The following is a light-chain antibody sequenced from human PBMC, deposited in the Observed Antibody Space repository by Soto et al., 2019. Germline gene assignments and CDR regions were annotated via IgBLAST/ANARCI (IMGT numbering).Light chain of an antibody. J-gene: IGKJ4*01. CDR2: FAS. Sequence: EIVMTQSPATLSVSPGEKATLSCRASQTVSNNLAWYQLKPGQAPRLLIYFASTRATGIPARFSGSGSGTEFTLTISSLQSEDFAVYYCQQYNQWPLTFGGGTKAETK. CDR3: QQYNQWPLT. CDR1: QTVSNN. V-gene: IGKV3-15*01.